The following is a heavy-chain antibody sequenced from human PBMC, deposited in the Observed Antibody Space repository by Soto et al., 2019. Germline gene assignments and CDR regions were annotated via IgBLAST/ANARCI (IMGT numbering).Heavy chain of an antibody. CDR3: ARRLSGPKEEYNAYYFYGLDV. CDR1: GYSFTTHW. D-gene: IGHD1-1*01. CDR2: IDPSNSYI. V-gene: IGHV5-10-1*01. Sequence: GESLKISCQGSGYSFTTHWITWVRQTPGKGLEWMGRIDPSNSYINYSPSFQGHVTISVDRSISTAYLQWSRLKASDNAINYCARRLSGPKEEYNAYYFYGLDVWGQGTKVTVSS. J-gene: IGHJ6*02.